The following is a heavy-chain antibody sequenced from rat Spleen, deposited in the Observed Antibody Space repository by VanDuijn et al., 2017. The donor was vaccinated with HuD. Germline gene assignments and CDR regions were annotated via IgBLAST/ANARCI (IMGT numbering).Heavy chain of an antibody. CDR2: IIYDGSNT. V-gene: IGHV5-17*01. CDR1: GFTFSDYA. CDR3: AGGGSGGLNWFAH. J-gene: IGHJ3*01. Sequence: EVQLVESGGDLVQPGRSQKISCAASGFTFSDYAMAWIRQAPKKGLEWVATIIYDGSNTYYRDSVKGRFTISRDNAKSTLYLQMNNLRSEDTAIYYCAGGGSGGLNWFAHWGQGTLVTVSS. D-gene: IGHD1-1*01.